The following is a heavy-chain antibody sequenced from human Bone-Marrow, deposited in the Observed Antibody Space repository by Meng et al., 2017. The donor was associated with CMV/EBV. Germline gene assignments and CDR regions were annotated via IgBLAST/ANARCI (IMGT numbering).Heavy chain of an antibody. D-gene: IGHD3-3*01. CDR1: GFSLSTSGVG. CDR2: IYWNDDK. CDR3: AHRPDGSGPPLA. V-gene: IGHV2-5*01. Sequence: SGPTLVKPTQTLTLPCTFSGFSLSTSGVGVGWIRQPPGKALEWLALIYWNDDKRYSPSLKSRLTITKDTSKNQVVLTKTNMDPVDTATYYCAHRPDGSGPPLAWGQGTRVTGSS. J-gene: IGHJ5*02.